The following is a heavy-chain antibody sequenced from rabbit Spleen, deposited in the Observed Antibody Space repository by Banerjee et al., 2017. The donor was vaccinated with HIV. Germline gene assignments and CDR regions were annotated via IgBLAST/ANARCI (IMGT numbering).Heavy chain of an antibody. D-gene: IGHD8-1*01. CDR2: IDAGSSGFT. J-gene: IGHJ6*01. Sequence: QERLVESGGGLVKPEGSLTLTCTASGFSFSNKVVMCWVRQAPGKELEWIACIDAGSSGFTYHANGAKGRFTISKTSSTTVTLQATSLTAADTATYFCARDTGSSFSSYGMDLWGPGTLVTVS. CDR1: GFSFSNKVV. V-gene: IGHV1S45*01. CDR3: ARDTGSSFSSYGMDL.